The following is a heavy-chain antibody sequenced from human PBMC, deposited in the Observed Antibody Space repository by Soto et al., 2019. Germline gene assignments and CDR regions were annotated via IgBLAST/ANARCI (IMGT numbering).Heavy chain of an antibody. V-gene: IGHV4-39*01. CDR1: GGSIGSSSYY. J-gene: IGHJ5*02. CDR3: AGANYDILTGYYNWFDP. Sequence: TLSLTCTVSGGSIGSSSYYWGCILQPPCKGLEWIGSIYYSGSTYYNPSLKSRVTISVDTSKNQFSLKLSSVTAADTAVYYCAGANYDILTGYYNWFDPWGQGTLVTVSS. CDR2: IYYSGST. D-gene: IGHD3-9*01.